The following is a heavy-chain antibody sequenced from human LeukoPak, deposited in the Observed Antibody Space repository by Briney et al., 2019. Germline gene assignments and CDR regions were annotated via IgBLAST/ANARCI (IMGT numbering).Heavy chain of an antibody. D-gene: IGHD2-2*01. V-gene: IGHV3-30*18. CDR1: GFTFSSYG. CDR2: ISYDGSNK. J-gene: IGHJ4*02. Sequence: GRFLRLSCAASGFTFSSYGMHWVRQAPGKGLEWVAVISYDGSNKYYADSVKGRFTISRDNSKNTLYLQMNSLRAEDTAVYYCAKAGSRGKYCSSNSCYGLTDYWGQGTLVNVSS. CDR3: AKAGSRGKYCSSNSCYGLTDY.